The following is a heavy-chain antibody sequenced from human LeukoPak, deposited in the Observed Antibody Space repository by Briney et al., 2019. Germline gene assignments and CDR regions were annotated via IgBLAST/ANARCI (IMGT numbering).Heavy chain of an antibody. J-gene: IGHJ4*02. CDR1: GYRFTSYW. CDR3: ARMPHAQQLLIDS. Sequence: PGESLKISCKGSGYRFTSYWIGWVRQMPGKGLEWMGIIYPGDSDTRYSPSFQGQVTISADKSISTAYLQWSSLKASDTAMYHCARMPHAQQLLIDSWGQGTLVTVSS. CDR2: IYPGDSDT. D-gene: IGHD2-2*01. V-gene: IGHV5-51*01.